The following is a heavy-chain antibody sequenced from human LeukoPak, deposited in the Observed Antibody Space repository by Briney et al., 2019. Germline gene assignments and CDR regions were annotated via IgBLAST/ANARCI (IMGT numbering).Heavy chain of an antibody. Sequence: GGSLRLSCAASGFTFSSYAMHWVRQAPGKGLEWVAVISYDGSNKYYADSVKGRFTISRDNSKNTLYLQMNSLRAEDTAVYYCTTEGQYTYGYGYYHYYMDVWGKGTTVTVSS. CDR1: GFTFSSYA. CDR3: TTEGQYTYGYGYYHYYMDV. J-gene: IGHJ6*03. V-gene: IGHV3-30*04. D-gene: IGHD5-18*01. CDR2: ISYDGSNK.